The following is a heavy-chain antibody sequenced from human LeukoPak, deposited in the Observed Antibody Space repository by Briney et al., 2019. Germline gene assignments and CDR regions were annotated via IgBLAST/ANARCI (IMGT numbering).Heavy chain of an antibody. CDR3: VRDGGRGAFDI. J-gene: IGHJ3*02. D-gene: IGHD3-16*01. CDR1: GLTFSNYA. Sequence: GRSLRLSCAASGLTFSNYAMDWVRQAPGKGLEWVAVLSSDGSKKYYTDSVKGRFTISRDKPNNTLYLQMNSLRPEDTAVYYCVRDGGRGAFDIWGQGTRVTVSS. CDR2: LSSDGSKK. V-gene: IGHV3-30*04.